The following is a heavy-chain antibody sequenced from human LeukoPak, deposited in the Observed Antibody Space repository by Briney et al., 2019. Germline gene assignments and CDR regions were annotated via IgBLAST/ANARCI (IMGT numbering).Heavy chain of an antibody. D-gene: IGHD3-22*01. CDR3: AKAWYYYDSSGYCDY. CDR1: GFTFSSYG. J-gene: IGHJ4*02. Sequence: GGSLRLSCAASGFTFSSYGMHWVRQAPGKGLEWVAFIRYDGSNKYYADSVKGRFTISRDNSKNTLYLQMNSLRAEDTAVYYCAKAWYYYDSSGYCDYWGQGTLVTVSS. CDR2: IRYDGSNK. V-gene: IGHV3-30*02.